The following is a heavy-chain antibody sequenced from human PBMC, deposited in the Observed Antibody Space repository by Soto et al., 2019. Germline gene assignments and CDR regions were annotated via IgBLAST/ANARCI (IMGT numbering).Heavy chain of an antibody. CDR1: GGTFSSYA. J-gene: IGHJ6*02. CDR3: ARGVEDSSGWYPGHYYYYGMDV. Sequence: SVKVSCKASGGTFSSYAISWVRQAPGQGLEWMGGIIPIFGTANYAQKFQGRVTITADESTSTAYMELSSLRSEDTAVYYCARGVEDSSGWYPGHYYYYGMDVWGQGTTVTVSS. V-gene: IGHV1-69*13. D-gene: IGHD6-19*01. CDR2: IIPIFGTA.